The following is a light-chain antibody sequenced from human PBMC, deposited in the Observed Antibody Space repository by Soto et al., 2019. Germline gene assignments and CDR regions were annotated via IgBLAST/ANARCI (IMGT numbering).Light chain of an antibody. CDR1: QSVSSY. J-gene: IGKJ3*01. Sequence: EIVLTQSPATLSLSPGERATLSCRASQSVSSYLTWYQQKPGQAPRLLIYDASNRATGIPARFSGSGSGTDFTLTIISLEHEDFEVYYLRPRSNWPPGGITFGPGTKVDIK. V-gene: IGKV3-11*01. CDR2: DAS. CDR3: RPRSNWPPGGIT.